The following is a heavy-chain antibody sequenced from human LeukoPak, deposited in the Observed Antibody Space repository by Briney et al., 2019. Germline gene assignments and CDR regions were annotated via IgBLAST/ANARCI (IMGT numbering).Heavy chain of an antibody. CDR1: GGSFSGYY. CDR2: INHSGST. V-gene: IGHV4-34*01. D-gene: IGHD3-9*01. J-gene: IGHJ4*02. CDR3: ARVRYDILLGTGDFDY. Sequence: PSETLSLTCAVYGGSFSGYYWSWIRQPPGKRLDWIGEINHSGSTNYNPSLKSRVTISVDTSKNQFSLKLSSVTAADTAVYYCARVRYDILLGTGDFDYWGQGTLVTVSS.